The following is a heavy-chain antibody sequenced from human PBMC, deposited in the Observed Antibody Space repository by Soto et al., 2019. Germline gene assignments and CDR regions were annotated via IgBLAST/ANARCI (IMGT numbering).Heavy chain of an antibody. J-gene: IGHJ4*02. V-gene: IGHV4-34*01. D-gene: IGHD4-17*01. CDR3: ARDGAYWLPHRAYFDY. CDR1: GGSFSGYY. CDR2: INHSGST. Sequence: QVQLQQWGAGLLKPSETLSLTCAVYGGSFSGYYWSWIRQPPGKGLAWIGEINHSGSTHYNPSLKSRVTISVDTSKNQFSLKLSSVTAADTAVYYCARDGAYWLPHRAYFDYWGQGTLVTVSS.